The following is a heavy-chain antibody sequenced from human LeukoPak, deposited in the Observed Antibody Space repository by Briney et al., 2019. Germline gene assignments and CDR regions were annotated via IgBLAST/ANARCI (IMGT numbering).Heavy chain of an antibody. CDR3: AGSIAAAGTGVNC. V-gene: IGHV4-59*12. Sequence: SETLSLTCTVSGGSITTYYWSWIRQPPGKGLEWIGYVYYSRGTMYNPSLKSRVTISIDTSKNQFSLKLSSVTAADTAVYYCAGSIAAAGTGVNCWGQGTLVTVSS. CDR1: GGSITTYY. D-gene: IGHD6-13*01. J-gene: IGHJ4*02. CDR2: VYYSRGT.